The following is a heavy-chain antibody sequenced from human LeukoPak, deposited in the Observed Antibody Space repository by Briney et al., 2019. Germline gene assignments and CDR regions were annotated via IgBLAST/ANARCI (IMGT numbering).Heavy chain of an antibody. V-gene: IGHV4-31*03. CDR1: GGSIASGGNF. Sequence: SQTLSLTCTVSGGSIASGGNFWTWIRQHPGKGLEWIGYIYYSGSTYYNPSLKSRVTISVDTSKNQFSLKLSSVTAADTAVYYCARGDIVVARLWFDPWGQGTLVTVSS. J-gene: IGHJ5*02. CDR2: IYYSGST. CDR3: ARGDIVVARLWFDP. D-gene: IGHD2-2*01.